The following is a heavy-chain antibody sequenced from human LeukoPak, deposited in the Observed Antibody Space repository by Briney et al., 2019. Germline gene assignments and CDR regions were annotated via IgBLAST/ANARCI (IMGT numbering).Heavy chain of an antibody. CDR1: GGTFSSYA. J-gene: IGHJ3*02. D-gene: IGHD3-22*01. Sequence: ASVKVSCKASGGTFSSYAISWVRQAPGQGLGWMGGIIPIFGTANYAQKFQGRVTITADESTSTAYMELSSLRSEDTAVYYCARTGYYYDSSGSHDAFDIWGQGTMVTVSS. CDR3: ARTGYYYDSSGSHDAFDI. CDR2: IIPIFGTA. V-gene: IGHV1-69*13.